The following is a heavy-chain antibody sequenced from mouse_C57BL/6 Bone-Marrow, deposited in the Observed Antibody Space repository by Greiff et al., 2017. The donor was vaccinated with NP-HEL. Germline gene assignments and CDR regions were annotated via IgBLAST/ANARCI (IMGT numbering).Heavy chain of an antibody. CDR3: ARQPSTGY. J-gene: IGHJ2*01. V-gene: IGHV5-6*01. Sequence: EVQVVESGGDLVKPGGSLKLSCAASGFTFSSYGMSWVRQTPDKRLEWVATISSGGSYTYYPDSVKGRFTISRDNAKNTLYLQMSSLKSEDTAMYYCARQPSTGYWGQGTTLTVSS. CDR2: ISSGGSYT. CDR1: GFTFSSYG. D-gene: IGHD1-1*01.